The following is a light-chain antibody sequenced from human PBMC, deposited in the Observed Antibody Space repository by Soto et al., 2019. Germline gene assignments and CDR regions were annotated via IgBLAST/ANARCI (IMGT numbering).Light chain of an antibody. Sequence: DIQMTQSPSSLSASVGDRVTITCRASQTISNYLSWYQQRPGNAPKLLIYAASSLEGGVPSRFSGSGSGTDFTLTISSLQPEDFATYYCQQSDNNLRSFGQGTRVEIK. CDR3: QQSDNNLRS. CDR2: AAS. CDR1: QTISNY. J-gene: IGKJ2*01. V-gene: IGKV1-39*01.